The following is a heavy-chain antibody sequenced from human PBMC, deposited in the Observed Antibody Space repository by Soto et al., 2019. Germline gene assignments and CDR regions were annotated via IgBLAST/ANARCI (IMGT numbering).Heavy chain of an antibody. Sequence: GESLKISCKGSGYSFTSYWIGWVRQMPGKGLEWMGIIYPGDSDTRYSPSFQGQVTISADKSISTAYLQWSSRKASDTAMYYCVRTSAAGKYYYGMDVWGQGTTVTVSS. V-gene: IGHV5-51*01. CDR3: VRTSAAGKYYYGMDV. D-gene: IGHD6-13*01. J-gene: IGHJ6*02. CDR1: GYSFTSYW. CDR2: IYPGDSDT.